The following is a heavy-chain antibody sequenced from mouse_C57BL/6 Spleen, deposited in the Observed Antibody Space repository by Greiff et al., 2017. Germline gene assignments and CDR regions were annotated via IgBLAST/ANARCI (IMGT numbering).Heavy chain of an antibody. D-gene: IGHD2-1*01. Sequence: EVKLQESGGDLVKPGGSLKLSCAASGFTFSSYGMSWVRQTPDKRLEWVATISSGGSYTYYPDSVKGRFTISRDNAKNTLYLQMSSLKSEDTAMYYCARHDGNPWFAYWGQGTLVTVSA. CDR2: ISSGGSYT. CDR1: GFTFSSYG. CDR3: ARHDGNPWFAY. J-gene: IGHJ3*01. V-gene: IGHV5-6*01.